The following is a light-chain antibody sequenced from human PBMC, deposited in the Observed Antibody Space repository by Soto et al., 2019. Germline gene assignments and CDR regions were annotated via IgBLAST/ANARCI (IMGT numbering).Light chain of an antibody. CDR2: EVT. Sequence: QSALTQPASVSGSPGQSITISCTGTSSDVGGYNYVSWYQQHPGKAPKLMIYEVTNRPSGVSNRFSGSKSGNTASLTVSGLQAEDAADYYCSSYTSSNNRVFGGGTKLTVL. CDR1: SSDVGGYNY. CDR3: SSYTSSNNRV. J-gene: IGLJ3*02. V-gene: IGLV2-14*01.